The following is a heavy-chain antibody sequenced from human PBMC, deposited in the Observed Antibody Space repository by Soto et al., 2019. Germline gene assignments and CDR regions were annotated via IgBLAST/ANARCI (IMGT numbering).Heavy chain of an antibody. V-gene: IGHV1-18*01. CDR2: ISAYNGNT. Sequence: GASVKVSGKASGYTFTSYGISWVRQAPGQGLEWMGWISAYNGNTNYAQKFQGRVTITTDTSTSTAYMELRSLRSEDTAVYYCARGESVVGDYWGQGTLVTVSS. CDR3: ARGESVVGDY. CDR1: GYTFTSYG. D-gene: IGHD2-15*01. J-gene: IGHJ4*02.